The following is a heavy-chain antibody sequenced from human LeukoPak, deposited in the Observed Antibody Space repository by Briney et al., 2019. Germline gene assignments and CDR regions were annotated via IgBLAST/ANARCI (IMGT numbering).Heavy chain of an antibody. V-gene: IGHV4-39*07. CDR1: GGSISSSSYY. Sequence: SETLSLTFTVSGGSISSSSYYWGWIRQPPGKGLEWIGSIYYSGSTYYNPSLKSRVTISVDTSKNQFSLKLSSVTAADTAVYYCASQGGDPEAFDIWGQGTMVTVSS. D-gene: IGHD1-14*01. J-gene: IGHJ3*02. CDR3: ASQGGDPEAFDI. CDR2: IYYSGST.